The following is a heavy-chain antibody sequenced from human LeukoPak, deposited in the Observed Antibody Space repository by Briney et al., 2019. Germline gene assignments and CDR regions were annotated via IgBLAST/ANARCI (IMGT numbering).Heavy chain of an antibody. V-gene: IGHV4-61*02. CDR2: IYISGTI. CDR3: TRTSITMMGYYFDY. Sequence: SETLSLTCSVSGGSISSTDYYWSWVRQPAGKELEWIGRIYISGTIDYNPSLKSPVTISLDTSKNQFSLKLNSVTAADTAVYYCTRTSITMMGYYFDYWGQGTLVTVSS. J-gene: IGHJ4*02. CDR1: GGSISSTDYY. D-gene: IGHD3-22*01.